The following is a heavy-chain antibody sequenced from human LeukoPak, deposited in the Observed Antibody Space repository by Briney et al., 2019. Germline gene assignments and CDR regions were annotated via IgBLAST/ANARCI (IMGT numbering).Heavy chain of an antibody. CDR2: IYYSGST. Sequence: SETLSLTCAVYGGSFSGYYWSWIRQPPGKGLEWIGYIYYSGSTNYNPSLKSRVTISVDTSKNQFSLKLSSVTAADTAVYYCARGIDYGGNSAWGQGTLVTVSS. CDR1: GGSFSGYY. J-gene: IGHJ4*02. V-gene: IGHV4-59*01. D-gene: IGHD4-23*01. CDR3: ARGIDYGGNSA.